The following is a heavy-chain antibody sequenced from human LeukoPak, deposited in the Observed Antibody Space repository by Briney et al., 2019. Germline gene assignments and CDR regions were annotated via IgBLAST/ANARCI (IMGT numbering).Heavy chain of an antibody. CDR1: GRSISSYY. V-gene: IGHV4-59*01. CDR2: IYYSGST. CDR3: ARAKRYDFESGYSGSYYMDV. J-gene: IGHJ6*03. D-gene: IGHD3-3*01. Sequence: AETLSLTCTVSGRSISSYYMSWIRQPPGKGLEWLAYIYYSGSTNYNPFLNSRVTISVDTSKNQFTLNLSSVTAADTAVYFCARAKRYDFESGYSGSYYMDVWGKGATVTVSS.